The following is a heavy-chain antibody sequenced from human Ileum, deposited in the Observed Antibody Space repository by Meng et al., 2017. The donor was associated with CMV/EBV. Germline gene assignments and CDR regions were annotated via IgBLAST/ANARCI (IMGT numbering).Heavy chain of an antibody. J-gene: IGHJ4*02. CDR2: VKNKADGGTT. CDR3: ATENYGLVD. D-gene: IGHD4-17*01. V-gene: IGHV3-15*07. CDR1: VFTFSGPY. Sequence: EVRLVESGGGLIKPGGSLRLFCAASVFTFSGPYMNWARPAPGKGLEWVGRVKNKADGGTTDYAASVKGRFIISRDDSKDTLYLQMNSLKTEDTAVYYCATENYGLVDWGQGPLVTVSS.